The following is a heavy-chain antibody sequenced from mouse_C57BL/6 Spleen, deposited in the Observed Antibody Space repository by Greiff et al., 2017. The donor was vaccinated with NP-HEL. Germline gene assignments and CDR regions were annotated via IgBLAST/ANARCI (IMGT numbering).Heavy chain of an antibody. CDR1: GYTFTSYW. V-gene: IGHV1-50*01. Sequence: QVQLQQPGAELVKPGASVKLSCKASGYTFTSYWMQWVKQRPGQGLEWIGEIDPSDSYTNYNQKFKGKATLTVDTSSSTAYMQLSSLTSEDSAVYYCARSETGTPDYWGQGTTLTVSS. J-gene: IGHJ2*01. CDR2: IDPSDSYT. CDR3: ARSETGTPDY. D-gene: IGHD4-1*01.